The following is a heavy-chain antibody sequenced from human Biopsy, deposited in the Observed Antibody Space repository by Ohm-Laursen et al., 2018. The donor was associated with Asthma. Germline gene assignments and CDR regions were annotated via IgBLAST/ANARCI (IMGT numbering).Heavy chain of an antibody. CDR1: GYTFISYA. Sequence: ASVKVSCKASGYTFISYAIHWVRQAPGQRLGWMGWINAGNGNTKYSQKFQGRVTITRDTSASTAYMELSSLRSEDTAVYYCARTYYDFLTEQVNDAFAIWGQGTMVTVSS. V-gene: IGHV1-3*01. CDR2: INAGNGNT. D-gene: IGHD3-9*01. CDR3: ARTYYDFLTEQVNDAFAI. J-gene: IGHJ3*02.